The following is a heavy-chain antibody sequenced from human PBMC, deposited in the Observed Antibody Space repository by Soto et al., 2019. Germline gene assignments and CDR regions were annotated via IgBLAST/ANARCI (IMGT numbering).Heavy chain of an antibody. CDR2: VWKDGNTK. V-gene: IGHV3-33*01. CDR3: ARGEAWTDDAFDI. D-gene: IGHD5-12*01. Sequence: QVQLVESGGGVVQPGQSLRLSCAASGFSVSNYGMHWVRQAPGKGLEWVAVVWKDGNTKHYGDSVKGRFTISRDNSKNTLELQMSSLRGEATAVYYCARGEAWTDDAFDIWGQGTRVTVSS. J-gene: IGHJ3*02. CDR1: GFSVSNYG.